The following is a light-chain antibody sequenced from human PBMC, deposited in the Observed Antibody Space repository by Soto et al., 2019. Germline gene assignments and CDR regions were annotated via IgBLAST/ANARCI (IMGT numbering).Light chain of an antibody. Sequence: QSALTQPPSVSGSPGQSVTISCTGISTDFVTYNRVSWYQQPPGTAPKLIVYEASNRPSGVPDRFSGSKSGNTASLTISGLQTADEADYYCSLYTSENTYVFGTGTKLTVL. CDR3: SLYTSENTYV. V-gene: IGLV2-18*01. CDR1: STDFVTYNR. J-gene: IGLJ1*01. CDR2: EAS.